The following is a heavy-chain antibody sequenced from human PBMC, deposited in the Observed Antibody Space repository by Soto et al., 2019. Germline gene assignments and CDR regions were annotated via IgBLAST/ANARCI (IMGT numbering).Heavy chain of an antibody. CDR3: ARGAYNDYSRWFDP. CDR1: GYSFTRHD. D-gene: IGHD4-4*01. CDR2: MNPNSGNA. V-gene: IGHV1-8*01. Sequence: ASVKVSCKATGYSFTRHDINWLRQAAGQGLEWMGWMNPNSGNAVYAQKFQGRVAMTRNASITTAYIEVTSLKSEDMAVYFCARGAYNDYSRWFDPWGQGTLVTVSS. J-gene: IGHJ5*02.